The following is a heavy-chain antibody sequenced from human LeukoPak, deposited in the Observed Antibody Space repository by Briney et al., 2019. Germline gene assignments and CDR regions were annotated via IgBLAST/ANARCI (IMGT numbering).Heavy chain of an antibody. CDR3: ARNPVAKGGENWFDP. J-gene: IGHJ5*02. CDR2: TYYRSKWYN. D-gene: IGHD2-2*01. CDR1: GDSVSSNSAA. Sequence: SQTLSLTCAISGDSVSSNSAAWNWITQSPSRGLEWLGRTYYRSKWYNDYAVSVKGRITINPDTSKNQFSLQLNSVTPADTSVYYCARNPVAKGGENWFDPWGQGTLVTVYS. V-gene: IGHV6-1*01.